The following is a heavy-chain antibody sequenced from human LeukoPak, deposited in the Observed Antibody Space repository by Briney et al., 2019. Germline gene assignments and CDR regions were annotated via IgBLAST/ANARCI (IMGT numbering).Heavy chain of an antibody. CDR1: GGSISSGTYY. D-gene: IGHD3-22*01. J-gene: IGHJ4*02. V-gene: IGHV4-61*01. CDR3: ARHEGYYYDSSSYYFD. CDR2: IYYSGST. Sequence: PSETLSLTCTVSGGSISSGTYYWTWIRQPPGKGLEWIGYIYYSGSTNYNPSLKSRVTISLDTSKNQFSLKLSSVTAADTAVYYCARHEGYYYDSSSYYFDWGQGTPVTVSS.